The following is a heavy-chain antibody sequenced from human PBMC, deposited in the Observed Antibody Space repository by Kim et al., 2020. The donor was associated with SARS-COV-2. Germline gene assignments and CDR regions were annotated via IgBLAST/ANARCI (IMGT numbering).Heavy chain of an antibody. D-gene: IGHD1-26*01. V-gene: IGHV5-51*01. CDR2: T. Sequence: TRYSPSCQGQVTISADKSISTAYLQWSSLKASDTAMYYCARLGWELLGDYWGQGTLVTVSS. J-gene: IGHJ4*02. CDR3: ARLGWELLGDY.